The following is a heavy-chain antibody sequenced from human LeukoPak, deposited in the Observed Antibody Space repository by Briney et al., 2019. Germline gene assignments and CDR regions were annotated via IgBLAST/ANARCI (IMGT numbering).Heavy chain of an antibody. CDR2: IKDDGTET. CDR3: ATEGRSLQTY. J-gene: IGHJ4*02. Sequence: GGSLRLSCAASGFMFSSNWMSWVRLAPGKGLEWVANIKDDGTETYYVDSVKGRFTIHRDNAKNWLYLQMNSLRVEDTAVYYCATEGRSLQTYWGQGTLVTVSS. D-gene: IGHD5-24*01. CDR1: GFMFSSNW. V-gene: IGHV3-7*03.